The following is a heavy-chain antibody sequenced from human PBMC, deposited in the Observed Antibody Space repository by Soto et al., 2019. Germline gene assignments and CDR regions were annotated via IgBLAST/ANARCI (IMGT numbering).Heavy chain of an antibody. D-gene: IGHD6-13*01. V-gene: IGHV4-34*01. CDR3: ARGKGYSTSPDLDY. Sequence: QVQLQQWGAGLLKPSETLSLTCAVYGGSFSGYYWSWIRQPPGKGLEWIGEINHSGSTNYNPSLKRRVAIAVDTSKNQFSLKLSSVTAADTAVYYCARGKGYSTSPDLDYWGQGTLVTVSS. CDR2: INHSGST. CDR1: GGSFSGYY. J-gene: IGHJ4*02.